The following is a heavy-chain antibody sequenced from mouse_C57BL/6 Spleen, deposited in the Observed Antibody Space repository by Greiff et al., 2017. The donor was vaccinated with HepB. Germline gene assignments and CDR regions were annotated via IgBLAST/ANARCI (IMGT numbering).Heavy chain of an antibody. V-gene: IGHV1-64*01. CDR1: GYTFTSYW. D-gene: IGHD2-10*01. Sequence: QVQLQQPGAELVKPGASVKLSCKASGYTFTSYWMHWVKQRPGQGLEWIGMIHPNSGSTNYNEKFKSKATLTVDKSSSTAYMQLSSLTSEDSAVYYCARSSYLRNAPGYWGQGTTLTVSS. J-gene: IGHJ2*01. CDR2: IHPNSGST. CDR3: ARSSYLRNAPGY.